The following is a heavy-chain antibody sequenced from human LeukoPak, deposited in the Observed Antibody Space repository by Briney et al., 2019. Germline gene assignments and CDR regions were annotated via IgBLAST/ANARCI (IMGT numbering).Heavy chain of an antibody. Sequence: GGSLRLSCAVSGFHFATYWMTWVRQAPGMGLEWVANIKQDGSDKNYVDSVKGRFTISRDNAKKLLYLQMNSLRAEDTAVYYCARDLPDVLTGYSDLAFDIWGQGTMVTVSS. CDR3: ARDLPDVLTGYSDLAFDI. CDR2: IKQDGSDK. V-gene: IGHV3-7*03. D-gene: IGHD3-9*01. J-gene: IGHJ3*02. CDR1: GFHFATYW.